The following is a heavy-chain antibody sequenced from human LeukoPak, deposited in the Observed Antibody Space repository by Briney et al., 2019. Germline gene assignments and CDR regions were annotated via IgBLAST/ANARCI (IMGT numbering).Heavy chain of an antibody. Sequence: GASVKVSCKASGYTFTGYYMHWVRQAPGQGLEWMGWINPNSGGTYYAQKFQGRVTMTRDTSISTAYMELSRLRSDDTAVYYCARGNFATVVFDYWGQGTLVTVSS. J-gene: IGHJ4*02. V-gene: IGHV1-2*02. CDR1: GYTFTGYY. CDR2: INPNSGGT. D-gene: IGHD4-23*01. CDR3: ARGNFATVVFDY.